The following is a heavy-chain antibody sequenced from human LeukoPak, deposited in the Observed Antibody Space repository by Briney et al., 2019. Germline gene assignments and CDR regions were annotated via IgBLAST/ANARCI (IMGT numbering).Heavy chain of an antibody. CDR1: GGSISSYY. D-gene: IGHD3-3*01. Sequence: SETLSLICTVSGGSISSYYWSWIRQPPGKGLEWIGYIYYSGSTNYNPSLKSRVTISVDTSKNQFSLKLSSVTAADTAVYYCAREPFWSGYHDAFDIWGQGTMVTVSS. CDR2: IYYSGST. CDR3: AREPFWSGYHDAFDI. V-gene: IGHV4-59*01. J-gene: IGHJ3*02.